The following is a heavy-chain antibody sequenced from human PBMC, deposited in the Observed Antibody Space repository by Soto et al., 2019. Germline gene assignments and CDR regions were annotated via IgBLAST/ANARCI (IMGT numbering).Heavy chain of an antibody. Sequence: PSQALSLTCAISGDSVSSQRAACSWIRQSPSRGLEWLGRTYYKSMWYADYAVSVKSRISIHPDTSKNQCSLQLNSVTPEDTAVYYCAREFDETTSFPFDCWGQGTLVTVSS. CDR3: AREFDETTSFPFDC. CDR2: TYYKSMWYA. J-gene: IGHJ4*02. CDR1: GDSVSSQRAA. D-gene: IGHD3-16*02. V-gene: IGHV6-1*01.